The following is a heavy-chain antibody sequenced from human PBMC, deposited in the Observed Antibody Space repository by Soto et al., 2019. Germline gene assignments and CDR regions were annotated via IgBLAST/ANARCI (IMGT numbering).Heavy chain of an antibody. D-gene: IGHD2-2*01. Sequence: QVQLVESGGGVVQPGRSLKLSSAASGFTFSSYGMHWVRQAPGKGLEWVAVIWDDGSNKFYADSVKGRFTLSRDNSKNTVYLQMSSLGAEDTAVYYCVRDTYCTTSSCYVFEYWGQGVLVTVSS. V-gene: IGHV3-33*01. CDR1: GFTFSSYG. CDR3: VRDTYCTTSSCYVFEY. CDR2: IWDDGSNK. J-gene: IGHJ4*02.